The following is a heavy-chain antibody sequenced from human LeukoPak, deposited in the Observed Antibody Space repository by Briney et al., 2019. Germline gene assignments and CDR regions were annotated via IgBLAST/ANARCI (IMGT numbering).Heavy chain of an antibody. CDR1: GFTVSSNY. J-gene: IGHJ5*02. D-gene: IGHD6-13*01. Sequence: PGGSLRLSCAASGFTVSSNYMSWVRQAPGKGLEWVSVIYSGGSTYYADSVKGRFTISRDNSKNTLYLQMNSLRAEDTAVYYCAREKRLAAAGTTFDPWGQGTLVTVSS. CDR2: IYSGGST. CDR3: AREKRLAAAGTTFDP. V-gene: IGHV3-53*01.